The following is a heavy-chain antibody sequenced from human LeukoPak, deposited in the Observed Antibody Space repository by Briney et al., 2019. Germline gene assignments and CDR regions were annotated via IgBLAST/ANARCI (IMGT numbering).Heavy chain of an antibody. CDR1: GGSISSSSYY. Sequence: SETLSLTCTVSGGSISSSSYYWGWIRQPPGKGLEWIGSIYYSGSTYYNPSLKSRVTISVDTSKNQFSLKLSSVTAADTAVYYCARVHSSGWYNRGGTIDYWGQGTLVTVSS. J-gene: IGHJ4*02. CDR3: ARVHSSGWYNRGGTIDY. V-gene: IGHV4-39*07. D-gene: IGHD6-19*01. CDR2: IYYSGST.